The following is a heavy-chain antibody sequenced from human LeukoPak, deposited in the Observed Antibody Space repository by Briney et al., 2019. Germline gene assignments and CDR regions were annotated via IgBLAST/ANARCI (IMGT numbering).Heavy chain of an antibody. J-gene: IGHJ4*02. CDR1: GFTFSNAW. CDR3: TTDPLTLYSSGWYYFDY. Sequence: PGGSLRLSCAASGFTFSNAWMSWVRQAPGKGLEWVGRIKSKTDGGTTDYAAPVKGRLTISRDDSKNTLYLQMNSLKTEDTAVYYSTTDPLTLYSSGWYYFDYWGQGTLVTVSS. V-gene: IGHV3-15*01. D-gene: IGHD6-19*01. CDR2: IKSKTDGGTT.